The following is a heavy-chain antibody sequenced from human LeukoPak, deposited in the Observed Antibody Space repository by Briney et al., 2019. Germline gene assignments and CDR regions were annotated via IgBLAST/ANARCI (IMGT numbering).Heavy chain of an antibody. V-gene: IGHV3-48*03. CDR1: GFTFDDYA. J-gene: IGHJ6*02. CDR3: ARAGWAGYYYGMDV. CDR2: ISSSGSTI. Sequence: GGSLRLSCAASGFTFDDYAMHWVRQAPGKGLEWVSYISSSGSTIYYADSVKGRFTISRDNAKNSLYLQMNSLRAEDTAVYYCARAGWAGYYYGMDVWGQGTTVTVSS. D-gene: IGHD1-26*01.